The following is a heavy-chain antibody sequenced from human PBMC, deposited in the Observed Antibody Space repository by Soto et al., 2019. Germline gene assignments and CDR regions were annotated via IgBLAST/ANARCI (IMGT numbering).Heavy chain of an antibody. Sequence: HGESLKISCKGSGYNFATYWIAWVRQLPGKGPEWMEIIYPGDSDTSYSPSFQGQVTISVDKSISTAYLQWNSLKASDTAVYYCARRGYSYGLDVWGQGTKVTVSS. D-gene: IGHD5-18*01. V-gene: IGHV5-51*01. CDR1: GYNFATYW. J-gene: IGHJ6*02. CDR2: IYPGDSDT. CDR3: ARRGYSYGLDV.